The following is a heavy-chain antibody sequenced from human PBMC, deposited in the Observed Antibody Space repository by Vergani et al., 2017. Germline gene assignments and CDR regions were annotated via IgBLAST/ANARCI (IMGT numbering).Heavy chain of an antibody. CDR3: ARKSTMVRGVMRAFDI. D-gene: IGHD3-10*01. CDR1: GGSFSGYY. J-gene: IGHJ3*02. Sequence: QVQLQESGPGLVKPSETLSLTCTVSGGSFSGYYWSWIRQPPGKGLEWIGEINHSGSTNYNPSLKSRVTISVDTSKNQFSLKLSSVTAADTAVYYCARKSTMVRGVMRAFDIWGQGTMVTVSS. V-gene: IGHV4-34*01. CDR2: INHSGST.